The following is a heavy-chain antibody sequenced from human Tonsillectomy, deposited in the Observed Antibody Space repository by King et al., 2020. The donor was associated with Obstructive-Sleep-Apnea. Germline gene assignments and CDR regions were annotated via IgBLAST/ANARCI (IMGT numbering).Heavy chain of an antibody. V-gene: IGHV3-64*01. J-gene: IGHJ4*02. D-gene: IGHD3-22*01. CDR2: ISSNGGST. CDR1: GFTFSSYA. CDR3: ARLRYYYDSSGYWTDY. Sequence: VQLVESGGGLVQPGGSLRLSCAASGFTFSSYAMHWVRQAPGKGLEYVSAISSNGGSTYYANSVKGRFTISRDNSKNTLYLQMGSLRAGDMAVYYCARLRYYYDSSGYWTDYWGQGTLVTVSS.